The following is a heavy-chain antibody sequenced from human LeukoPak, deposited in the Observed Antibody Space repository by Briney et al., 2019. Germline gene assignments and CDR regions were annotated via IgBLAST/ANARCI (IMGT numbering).Heavy chain of an antibody. V-gene: IGHV1-46*01. J-gene: IGHJ5*02. Sequence: ASVKVSCKASGYTFTNYYIYWVRQAPGQGLEWVGTIDTSDGNTNYAQKFLDRVTMTRDTSTSTVYMELSGLRSYDTAVYYCATERSGGTWFDPWGQGTLVTVSS. CDR3: ATERSGGTWFDP. CDR1: GYTFTNYY. D-gene: IGHD2-15*01. CDR2: IDTSDGNT.